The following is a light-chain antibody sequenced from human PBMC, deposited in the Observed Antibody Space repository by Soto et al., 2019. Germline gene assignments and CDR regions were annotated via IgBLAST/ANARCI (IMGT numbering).Light chain of an antibody. V-gene: IGKV1-27*01. CDR2: AAS. CDR1: QGISNY. Sequence: DIQMTQSPSSLSTSVRDRVTITCRASQGISNYLAWYQQKPGKVPKLLIYAASTLQSGVPSRFSGSGSATDFTLPISSLQPEDVATYYCPKYNSAPFTFGPGTKVDIK. J-gene: IGKJ3*01. CDR3: PKYNSAPFT.